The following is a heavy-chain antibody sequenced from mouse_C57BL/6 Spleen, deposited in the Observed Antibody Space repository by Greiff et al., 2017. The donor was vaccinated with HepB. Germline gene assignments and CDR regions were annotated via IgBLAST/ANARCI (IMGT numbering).Heavy chain of an antibody. J-gene: IGHJ4*01. CDR1: GFTFSSYA. Sequence: EVMLVESGGGLVKPGGSLKLSCAASGFTFSSYAMSWVRQTPEKRLEWVATISDGGSYTYYPDNVKGRFTISRDNAKNNLYLQMSHLKSEDTAMYYCAREWADYWGQGTSVTVSS. CDR3: AREWADY. V-gene: IGHV5-4*01. CDR2: ISDGGSYT.